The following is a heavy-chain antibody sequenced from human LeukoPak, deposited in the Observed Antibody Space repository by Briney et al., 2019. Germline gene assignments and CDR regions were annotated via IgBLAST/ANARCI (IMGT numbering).Heavy chain of an antibody. D-gene: IGHD3-3*01. CDR3: ATDRGWRTSGYYLYYFEY. Sequence: GGSLRLSCAASGFIFTNYFMSWVRQAPGKGLEWVASIKHDGSEKYYVDSMRGRFTISRDNTMNSLYLQMSSLRAEDTAVYYCATDRGWRTSGYYLYYFEYWGQGTLVTYSS. J-gene: IGHJ4*02. V-gene: IGHV3-7*01. CDR1: GFIFTNYF. CDR2: IKHDGSEK.